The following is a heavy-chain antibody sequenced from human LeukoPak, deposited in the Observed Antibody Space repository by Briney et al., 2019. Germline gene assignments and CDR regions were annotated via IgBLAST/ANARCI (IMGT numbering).Heavy chain of an antibody. D-gene: IGHD6-25*01. CDR3: ARGPAGDFDY. CDR2: ISSSSSYI. V-gene: IGHV3-21*01. J-gene: IGHJ4*02. Sequence: GRSLRLSCAASGFTFSSYSMNWVRQAPGKGLEWVSSISSSSSYIYYADSVKGRFTISRDNAKNSLYLQMNSLRAEDTAVYYCARGPAGDFDYWGQGTLVTVSS. CDR1: GFTFSSYS.